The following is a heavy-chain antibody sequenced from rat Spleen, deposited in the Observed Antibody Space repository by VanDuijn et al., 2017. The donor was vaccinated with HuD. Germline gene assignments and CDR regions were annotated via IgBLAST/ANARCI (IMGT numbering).Heavy chain of an antibody. CDR3: ARDRILRSTDFDY. V-gene: IGHV5-20*01. J-gene: IGHJ2*01. D-gene: IGHD1-6*01. CDR1: GFTFDDFY. Sequence: EVQLVESGGGLVQPGRSLKLSCAASGFTFDDFYMAWIRQAPTKGLEWVASINYDGGGTYYRDSVKGRFTISRDNAKSSLYLQMDSLGSEDTATYYCARDRILRSTDFDYWGQGVMVTVSS. CDR2: INYDGGGT.